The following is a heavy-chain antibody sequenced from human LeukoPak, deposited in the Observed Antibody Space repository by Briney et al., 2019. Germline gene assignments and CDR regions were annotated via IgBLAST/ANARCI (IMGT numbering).Heavy chain of an antibody. CDR1: GGTFSSYA. Sequence: SVKVSCKASGGTFSSYAISWVRQAPGQGLEWMGRIIPILGIANYAQKFQGRVTITADKSTSTAYMELSSLRYEDTAVYYCARDYSLWFGELLSYPYYYGMDVWGQGTTVTVSS. CDR2: IIPILGIA. D-gene: IGHD3-10*01. J-gene: IGHJ6*02. V-gene: IGHV1-69*04. CDR3: ARDYSLWFGELLSYPYYYGMDV.